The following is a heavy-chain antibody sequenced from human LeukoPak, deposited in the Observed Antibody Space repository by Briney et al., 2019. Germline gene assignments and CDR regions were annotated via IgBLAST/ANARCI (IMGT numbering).Heavy chain of an antibody. CDR1: GFTFSDHY. V-gene: IGHV3-72*01. J-gene: IGHJ4*02. CDR2: TRNKANSYTT. Sequence: GGSLRLSCAASGFTFSDHYMDWVRQAPGKGLEWVGRTRNKANSYTTEYAASVKGRFTISRDDSKNSLFLQMNSLRVEDTAVYYCARDASSYDVGGHSHFDYWGQGTLVTVSS. D-gene: IGHD4-23*01. CDR3: ARDASSYDVGGHSHFDY.